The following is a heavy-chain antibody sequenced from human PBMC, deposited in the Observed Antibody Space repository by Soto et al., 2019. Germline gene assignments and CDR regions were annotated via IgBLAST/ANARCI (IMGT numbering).Heavy chain of an antibody. D-gene: IGHD2-21*02. CDR3: ASVTTIWSN. V-gene: IGHV1-46*01. J-gene: IGHJ4*02. CDR2: VNPHGASS. Sequence: QVQVVQSGAEVKEPGASVKVSCKASGYSSSNYYTHWVRQAPGQGLEWMGIVNPHGASSNYAQSFQGRVTLTRDTSTNTDYMDLSRLTSYDTAVYYCASVTTIWSNWGQGTLVTVSS. CDR1: GYSSSNYY.